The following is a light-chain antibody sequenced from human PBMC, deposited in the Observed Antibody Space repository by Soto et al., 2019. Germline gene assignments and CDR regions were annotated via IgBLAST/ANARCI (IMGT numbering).Light chain of an antibody. CDR3: QKYNSAPRVT. J-gene: IGKJ5*01. CDR1: QSVSSY. CDR2: DAS. V-gene: IGKV3-11*01. Sequence: VWTQSPATLSLSPGERATLSCRASQSVSSYLAWYQQKPGQAPRLLIYDASNRATGIPARFSGSGSGTDFTLTISSLQPEDVATYYCQKYNSAPRVTFGQGTRLDIK.